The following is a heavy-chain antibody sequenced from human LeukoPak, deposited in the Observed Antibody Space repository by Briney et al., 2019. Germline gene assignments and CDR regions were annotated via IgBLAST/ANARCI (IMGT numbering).Heavy chain of an antibody. J-gene: IGHJ4*02. V-gene: IGHV3-23*01. CDR2: ISDSGDGT. CDR1: GFTFRSYV. CDR3: DY. Sequence: GGSLRLSCTASGFTFRSYVFSWVRQAPGKGLEWVSAISDSGDGTYYADSVKGRFTISRDNSKNTLYLQMNGLGADDTAVRPFDYWGQGTLVTVSS.